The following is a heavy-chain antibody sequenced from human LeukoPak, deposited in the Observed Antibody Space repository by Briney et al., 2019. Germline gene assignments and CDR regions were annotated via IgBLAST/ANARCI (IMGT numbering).Heavy chain of an antibody. CDR2: IYYSGST. CDR3: ARASRYYYDSSGYYTPLGYFQH. J-gene: IGHJ1*01. D-gene: IGHD3-22*01. Sequence: PSETLSLTCTVSGGSISSYYLSWIRQPPGKGLEWIGYIYYSGSTNYNPSLKSRVTISVDTSKNQFSLKLSSVTAADTAVYYCARASRYYYDSSGYYTPLGYFQHWSQGTLVTVSS. CDR1: GGSISSYY. V-gene: IGHV4-59*01.